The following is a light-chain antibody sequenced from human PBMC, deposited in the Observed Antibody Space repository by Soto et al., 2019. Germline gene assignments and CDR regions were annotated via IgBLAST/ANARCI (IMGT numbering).Light chain of an antibody. CDR2: GAS. J-gene: IGKJ3*01. CDR3: QQYANSPLT. Sequence: EIVLTQSPGTLSLSPGEGATLSRRASQSVSSSYLAWYQQKPGQAPRLLIYGASSRATGIPDRFSGSGSGTDFTLTISRLEPEDFAVYYCQQYANSPLTFGPGTKVDIK. V-gene: IGKV3-20*01. CDR1: QSVSSSY.